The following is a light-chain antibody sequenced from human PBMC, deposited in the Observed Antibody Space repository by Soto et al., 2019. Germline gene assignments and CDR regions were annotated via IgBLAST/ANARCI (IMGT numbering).Light chain of an antibody. J-gene: IGKJ5*01. CDR2: DVS. CDR3: QQYQSDTWT. CDR1: QNIERW. Sequence: IPMTQSPSTLSASVGDRVIITCRASQNIERWQAWYQQKPGKAPQLLLYDVSSLQRGVPSRFSGSGSATEFILTISDLQPDDFATYYCQQYQSDTWTFGQGTRLEIK. V-gene: IGKV1-5*01.